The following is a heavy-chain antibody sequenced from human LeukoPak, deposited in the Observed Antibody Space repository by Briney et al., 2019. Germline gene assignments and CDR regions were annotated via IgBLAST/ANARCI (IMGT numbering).Heavy chain of an antibody. D-gene: IGHD6-13*01. J-gene: IGHJ3*02. CDR1: GGTFSSYA. V-gene: IGHV1-69*05. Sequence: ASVKVSCKASGGTFSSYAISWVRQAPGQGLEWMGGIIPIFGTANYAQKFQGRVTITTDESTSTAYMELSSLRSEDTAVYYCARDGGTYSSPDAFDIWGQGTMVTVSS. CDR2: IIPIFGTA. CDR3: ARDGGTYSSPDAFDI.